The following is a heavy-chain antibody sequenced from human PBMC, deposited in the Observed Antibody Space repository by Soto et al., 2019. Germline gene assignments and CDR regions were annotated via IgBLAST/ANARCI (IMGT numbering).Heavy chain of an antibody. CDR1: RDSVSSNSAA. Sequence: LALTCATSRDSVSSNSAAWNLTKQSPSRGLEWLGRTYYRSKWFNDYAVSVKSRITIKPDTSKNQFSLQLSSVTPEDTAVYYCARARPYYDSSGYYDTRGQGILVTVSS. J-gene: IGHJ5*02. V-gene: IGHV6-1*01. CDR3: ARARPYYDSSGYYDT. CDR2: TYYRSKWFN. D-gene: IGHD3-22*01.